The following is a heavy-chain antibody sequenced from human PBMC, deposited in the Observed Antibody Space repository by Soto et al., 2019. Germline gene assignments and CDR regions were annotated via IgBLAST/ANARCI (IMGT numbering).Heavy chain of an antibody. J-gene: IGHJ6*02. CDR1: GGSISSGGYS. V-gene: IGHV4-30-2*01. CDR3: ARSTGYYYGMDV. CDR2: IYHSGST. D-gene: IGHD2-8*02. Sequence: KPSQTLSLTCAVSGGSISSGGYSWSWIRQPPGKGLEWIGYIYHSGSTYYNPSLKSRVTISVDRSKNQFSLKLSSVTAADTAVYYCARSTGYYYGMDVWGQGTTVT.